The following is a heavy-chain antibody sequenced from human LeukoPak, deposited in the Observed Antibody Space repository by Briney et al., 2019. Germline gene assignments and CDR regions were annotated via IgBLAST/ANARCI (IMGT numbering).Heavy chain of an antibody. D-gene: IGHD3-3*01. CDR3: AGSTLWSGIFQY. Sequence: PGGSLRLSCAASGFTFSSYSMTGVRQAPGEGLQWVSYISSDGATTYYADSVKGRFIISRDNAKNSLFLQINSLRAEDTAVYYCAGSTLWSGIFQYWGQGTLVTVSS. V-gene: IGHV3-48*04. CDR2: ISSDGATT. J-gene: IGHJ1*01. CDR1: GFTFSSYS.